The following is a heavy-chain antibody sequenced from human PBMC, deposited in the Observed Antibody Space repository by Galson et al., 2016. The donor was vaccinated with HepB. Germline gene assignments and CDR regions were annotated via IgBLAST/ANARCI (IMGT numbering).Heavy chain of an antibody. J-gene: IGHJ5*02. CDR3: VRGFCSSTSCYAMGWFDP. Sequence: TLSLTCTVSGGSISSRNYYWSWIRQPAGKGLEWIGRIHSSGSTNYSPSLKSRVTISGDTSKNQFSLKLNAVTAADTAIYYCVRGFCSSTSCYAMGWFDPWGQGTLVTVSS. CDR1: GGSISSRNYY. D-gene: IGHD2-2*01. V-gene: IGHV4-61*02. CDR2: IHSSGST.